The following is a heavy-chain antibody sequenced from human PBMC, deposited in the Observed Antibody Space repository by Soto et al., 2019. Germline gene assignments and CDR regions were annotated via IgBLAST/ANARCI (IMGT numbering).Heavy chain of an antibody. Sequence: SETRSRTCAVSGGSISSGGYSWIWIRQPPGKGLEWIGYIYHSGSTYYNPSLKSRVTISVDRSKNQFSLKLSSVTAADTAVYYCARAFDSSGYFPYFDYWGQGTLVTVSS. CDR2: IYHSGST. CDR1: GGSISSGGYS. CDR3: ARAFDSSGYFPYFDY. V-gene: IGHV4-30-2*01. D-gene: IGHD3-22*01. J-gene: IGHJ4*02.